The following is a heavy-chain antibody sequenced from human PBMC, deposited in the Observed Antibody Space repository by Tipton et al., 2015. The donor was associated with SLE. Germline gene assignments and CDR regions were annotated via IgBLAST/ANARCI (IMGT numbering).Heavy chain of an antibody. CDR2: IHYSGST. J-gene: IGHJ3*02. D-gene: IGHD3-10*01. Sequence: LSLTCTVSGGSITIADYYWGWIRQPPGKGRGWIGSIHYSGSTDYNPSLKGRVTISIDTSKNQFSLKLSSVTAADTAVYYCAKERGASASYRAFDIWGQGTMVTVSS. CDR3: AKERGASASYRAFDI. CDR1: GGSITIADYY. V-gene: IGHV4-39*07.